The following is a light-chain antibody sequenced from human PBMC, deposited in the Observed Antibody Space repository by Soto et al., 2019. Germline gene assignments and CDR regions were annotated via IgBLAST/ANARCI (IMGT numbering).Light chain of an antibody. CDR2: GNS. CDR1: SSNIGAGYD. Sequence: QSVLTQPPSVSGAPGQRVTISCTGSSSNIGAGYDVHWYQQLPGTAPKLLIYGNSNRPSGVPDRFSGSKSVTSASLAITGLHAEDEADYYCQSYDSSLSGYVFGTGTKVTVL. V-gene: IGLV1-40*01. J-gene: IGLJ1*01. CDR3: QSYDSSLSGYV.